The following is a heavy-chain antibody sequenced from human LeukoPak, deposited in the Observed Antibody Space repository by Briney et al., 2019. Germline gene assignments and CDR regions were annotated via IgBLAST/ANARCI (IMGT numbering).Heavy chain of an antibody. CDR1: GGSISSSSYY. V-gene: IGHV4-39*01. D-gene: IGHD3-10*01. J-gene: IGHJ3*02. CDR2: VYYSGST. CDR3: ARLWFGPDAFDI. Sequence: DPLSLSCTVSGGSISSSSYYWAWKRQPPGKGLERIGNVYYSGSTYYNPSLESRVTISVDTSENQFSLKLSSVTAADTAVYYCARLWFGPDAFDIWGQGTMVTVSS.